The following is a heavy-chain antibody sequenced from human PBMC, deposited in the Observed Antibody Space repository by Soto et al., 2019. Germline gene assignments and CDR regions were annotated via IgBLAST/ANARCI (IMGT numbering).Heavy chain of an antibody. V-gene: IGHV1-69*13. CDR1: GGTFSSYA. Sequence: SVKASCKASGGTFSSYAISWVRQAPGQGLEWMGGIIPIFGTPNYAQNLQGRVTITADESTSTAYMELSSLRSEDTAVYYCARGGRYCSGTSCSYGMDVWGQGTTVTVSS. J-gene: IGHJ6*02. CDR2: IIPIFGTP. D-gene: IGHD2-2*01. CDR3: ARGGRYCSGTSCSYGMDV.